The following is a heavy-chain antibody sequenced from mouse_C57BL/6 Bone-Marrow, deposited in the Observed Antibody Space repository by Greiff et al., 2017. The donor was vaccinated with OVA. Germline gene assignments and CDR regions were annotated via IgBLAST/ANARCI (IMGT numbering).Heavy chain of an antibody. J-gene: IGHJ4*01. Sequence: EVMLVESGGGLVQPGGSLKLSCAASGFTFSDYGMAWVRQAPRKGPEWVAFISNLAYSIYYADTVTGRFTISRENAKNALYLEMSSLRSEDTAMDYCARQDGPYAMDYWGQGTSVTVSS. CDR1: GFTFSDYG. V-gene: IGHV5-15*01. CDR2: ISNLAYSI. CDR3: ARQDGPYAMDY. D-gene: IGHD2-3*01.